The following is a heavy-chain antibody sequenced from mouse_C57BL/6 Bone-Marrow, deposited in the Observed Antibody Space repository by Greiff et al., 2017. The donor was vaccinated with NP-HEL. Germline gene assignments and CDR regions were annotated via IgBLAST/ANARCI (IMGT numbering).Heavy chain of an antibody. D-gene: IGHD3-2*02. CDR2: IYPGDGDT. CDR3: ARATTDSSGPDY. V-gene: IGHV1-80*01. CDR1: GYAFSSYW. Sequence: QVQLKQSGAELVKPGASVKISCKASGYAFSSYWMNWVKQRPGKGLEWIGQIYPGDGDTNYNGKFKGKATLTADKSSSTAYMQLSSLTSEDSAVYFCARATTDSSGPDYWGQGTTLTVSS. J-gene: IGHJ2*01.